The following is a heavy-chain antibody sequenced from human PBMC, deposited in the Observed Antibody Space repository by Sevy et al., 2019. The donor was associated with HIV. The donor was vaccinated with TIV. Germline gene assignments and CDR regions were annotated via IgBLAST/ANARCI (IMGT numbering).Heavy chain of an antibody. CDR3: ARESGTISAGTERYFDL. V-gene: IGHV6-1*01. Sequence: SQTLSLTCAISGDSVSTNSAAWNWIRQSPSRGLEWLGRTYYRSKWFNEYAVPVKSRIIINPDTSKNQPSLQLNSVTPEDTAVYYCARESGTISAGTERYFDLWGRGTLVTVSS. J-gene: IGHJ2*01. CDR1: GDSVSTNSAA. D-gene: IGHD6-13*01. CDR2: TYYRSKWFN.